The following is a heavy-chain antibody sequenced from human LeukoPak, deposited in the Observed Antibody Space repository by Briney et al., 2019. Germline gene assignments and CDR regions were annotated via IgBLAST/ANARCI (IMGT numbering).Heavy chain of an antibody. J-gene: IGHJ1*01. V-gene: IGHV1-46*01. CDR3: ARPGYYDSSGYYFQH. Sequence: ASVKVSCKASGYTFTSYYMHWVRQAPGQGLEWMGIINPSSGSTSYAQKFQGRVTMTRDTSTSTVYMELSSLRSEDTAVYYCARPGYYDSSGYYFQHWGQGTLVTVSS. CDR1: GYTFTSYY. D-gene: IGHD3-22*01. CDR2: INPSSGST.